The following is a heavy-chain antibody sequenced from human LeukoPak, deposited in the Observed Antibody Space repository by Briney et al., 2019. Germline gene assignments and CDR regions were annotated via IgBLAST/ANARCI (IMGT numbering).Heavy chain of an antibody. CDR1: GGSISSYY. D-gene: IGHD1-26*01. CDR2: IYTSGST. V-gene: IGHV4-4*07. CDR3: ARVRWELLFRGLEYFDL. J-gene: IGHJ2*01. Sequence: PSETLSLTCTVSGGSISSYYWSWIRRPAGKGLEWIGRIYTSGSTNYNPSLKSRVTMSVDTSKNQFSLKLSSVTAADTAVYYCARVRWELLFRGLEYFDLWGRGTLVTVSS.